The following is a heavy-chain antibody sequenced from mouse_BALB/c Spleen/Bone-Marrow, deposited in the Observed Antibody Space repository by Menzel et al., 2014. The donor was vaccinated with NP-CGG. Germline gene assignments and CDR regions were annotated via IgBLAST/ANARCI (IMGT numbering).Heavy chain of an antibody. CDR3: ARLNYYGNLFV. V-gene: IGHV4-1*02. J-gene: IGHJ1*01. CDR1: GFDFSRYW. Sequence: EVMLVESGGGLVQPGGSLKLSCAASGFDFSRYWMSWVRQAPGKGLEWIGEINPESSTINYTPSLKDKFIISRDNAKXTLYLQMSKVRSEDTALYYCARLNYYGNLFVWGAGTTVTVSS. D-gene: IGHD1-1*01. CDR2: INPESSTI.